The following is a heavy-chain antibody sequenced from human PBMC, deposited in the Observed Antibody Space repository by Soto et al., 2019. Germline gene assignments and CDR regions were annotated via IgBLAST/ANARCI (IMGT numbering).Heavy chain of an antibody. CDR3: ARLGFNYDFLSGYYKVHHYYGIDV. Sequence: GESLKISCMGAGYKVSTWHNFTSYWIAWVRQMPGEGLEWMGIIYPGDSDTRYSPSFQGQVTISADKSINSVYLQWSSLKASATATYYCARLGFNYDFLSGYYKVHHYYGIDVWGQGTKVTVSS. D-gene: IGHD3-3*01. J-gene: IGHJ6*02. CDR1: GYKVSTWHNFTSYW. CDR2: IYPGDSDT. V-gene: IGHV5-51*01.